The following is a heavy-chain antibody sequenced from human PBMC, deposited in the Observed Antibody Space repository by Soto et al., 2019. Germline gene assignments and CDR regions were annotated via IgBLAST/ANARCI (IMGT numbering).Heavy chain of an antibody. CDR1: GFTFGAYT. Sequence: QMYLVESGGGVVQPGRSLRLSCAASGFTFGAYTMHCVRQAPGKGLEWVAAISYDGNSERYTDPVKGRFTVSRDNPSDTLYLQMNSLRVEDTAVYYCARDGYSGRSEGFDIWGQGTMVTVSS. J-gene: IGHJ3*02. CDR2: ISYDGNSE. V-gene: IGHV3-30*14. D-gene: IGHD5-12*01. CDR3: ARDGYSGRSEGFDI.